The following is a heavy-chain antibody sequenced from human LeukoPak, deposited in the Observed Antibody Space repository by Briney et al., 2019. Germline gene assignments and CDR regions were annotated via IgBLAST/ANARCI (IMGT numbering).Heavy chain of an antibody. Sequence: GGSLRLSCAASGFTFSSYAMSWVRQAPGKGLEWVSAISGSGGSTYYADSVKGRFTISRDNSKNTLYLQMNSLRVEDTAVYYCAREEGGERAKYGMDVWGQGTTVTVSS. D-gene: IGHD2-15*01. CDR1: GFTFSSYA. CDR3: AREEGGERAKYGMDV. J-gene: IGHJ6*02. CDR2: ISGSGGST. V-gene: IGHV3-23*01.